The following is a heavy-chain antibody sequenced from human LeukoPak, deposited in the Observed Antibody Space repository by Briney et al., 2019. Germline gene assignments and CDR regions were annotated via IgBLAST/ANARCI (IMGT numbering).Heavy chain of an antibody. D-gene: IGHD6-19*01. J-gene: IGHJ4*02. CDR1: GYTFTGYY. CDR2: INPNSGGT. V-gene: IGHV1-2*02. CDR3: ARASGIAVAGTKELALDY. Sequence: GASVKVSCKAFGYTFTGYYMHWVRQAPGQGLEWMGWINPNSGGTNYAQKFQGRVTMTRDTSISTAYMELSRRRSDDTAVYYCARASGIAVAGTKELALDYWGQGTLVTVSS.